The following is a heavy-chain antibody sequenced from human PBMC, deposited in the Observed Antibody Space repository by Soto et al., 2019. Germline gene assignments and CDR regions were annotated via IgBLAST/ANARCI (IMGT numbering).Heavy chain of an antibody. CDR2: IGYDGTNR. CDR3: VRDGAAYCSTSNCYVFDY. J-gene: IGHJ4*02. CDR1: GFIFSNYD. Sequence: QVQLVESGGGVVQPGRSLRLSCAASGFIFSNYDMHWVRQAPGKGLEWVAVIGYDGTNRYYADSVKGRVTISRDSSKNTLFLQMNSLRAEDTAVYYCVRDGAAYCSTSNCYVFDYWGQGTLVTVSS. D-gene: IGHD2-2*01. V-gene: IGHV3-33*01.